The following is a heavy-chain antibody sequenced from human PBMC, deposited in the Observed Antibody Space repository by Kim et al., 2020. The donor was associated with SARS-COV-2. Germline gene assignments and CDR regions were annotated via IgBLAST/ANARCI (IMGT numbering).Heavy chain of an antibody. CDR3: ARDPHTDTAMVIGSYYYYGMDV. J-gene: IGHJ6*02. V-gene: IGHV1-69*13. D-gene: IGHD5-18*01. Sequence: SVKVSCKASGGTFSSYAISWVRQAPGQGLEWMGGIIPIFGTANYAQKFQGRVTITADESTSTAYMELSSLRSEDTAVYYCARDPHTDTAMVIGSYYYYGMDVWGQGTTVTVSS. CDR1: GGTFSSYA. CDR2: IIPIFGTA.